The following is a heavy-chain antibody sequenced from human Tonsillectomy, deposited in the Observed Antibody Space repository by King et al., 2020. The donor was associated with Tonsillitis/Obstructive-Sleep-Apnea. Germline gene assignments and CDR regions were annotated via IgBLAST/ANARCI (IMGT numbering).Heavy chain of an antibody. Sequence: QLVQSGAEVKKPGASVKVSCKASGYTFTNYYMHWVRQAPGQGLEWMAIINPSDGNTNYAQKFQDRAIMARDTSTSTVYMELSSLRSEDTAVYYCARAGYCSGGSCYGYDYWGQGTLVTVSS. CDR3: ARAGYCSGGSCYGYDY. J-gene: IGHJ4*02. D-gene: IGHD2-15*01. V-gene: IGHV1-46*01. CDR1: GYTFTNYY. CDR2: INPSDGNT.